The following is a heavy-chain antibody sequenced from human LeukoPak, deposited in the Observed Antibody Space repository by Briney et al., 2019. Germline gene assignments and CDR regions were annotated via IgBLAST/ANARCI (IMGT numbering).Heavy chain of an antibody. Sequence: GGSRRLSCTASGFTFNNYAMSWARQTAGKGLEWVARIHGNDGATYYPDSVRGRFTISRDKSKNTVFLQMNSLRAEDTAVYYCARDDAIEGGYLDFWGQGTLVTVSS. CDR2: IHGNDGAT. CDR3: ARDDAIEGGYLDF. J-gene: IGHJ4*02. CDR1: GFTFNNYA. V-gene: IGHV3-23*01. D-gene: IGHD2-21*01.